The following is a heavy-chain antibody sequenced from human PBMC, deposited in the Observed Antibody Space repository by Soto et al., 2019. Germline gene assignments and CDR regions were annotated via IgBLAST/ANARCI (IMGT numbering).Heavy chain of an antibody. J-gene: IGHJ4*02. Sequence: GGYLTLSCAASGLTFSRYGRHSDRQDPGKGLEWVAVIWYDGSNKYYADSVKGRFTISRDNSKNTLYLQMSSLRAEDTAVYYFARGCHVQLDYGGTGIDYWGQGTLVPVSS. D-gene: IGHD4-17*01. CDR1: GLTFSRYG. CDR3: ARGCHVQLDYGGTGIDY. V-gene: IGHV3-33*01. CDR2: IWYDGSNK.